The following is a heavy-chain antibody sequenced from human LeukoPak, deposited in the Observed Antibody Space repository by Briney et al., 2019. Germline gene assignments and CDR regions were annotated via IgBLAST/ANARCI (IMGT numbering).Heavy chain of an antibody. CDR2: INQEGSEK. CDR1: GFTFSSHW. V-gene: IGHV3-7*05. Sequence: GGSLRLSCVPPGFTFSSHWVSWARRAPGKGREWVANINQEGSEKYYVDSAKGRFTISRDNAKNSLYLEMNSLRAEDTAVYYCARDGVAPGIYFDYWGQGTLVTVSS. D-gene: IGHD2-15*01. CDR3: ARDGVAPGIYFDY. J-gene: IGHJ4*02.